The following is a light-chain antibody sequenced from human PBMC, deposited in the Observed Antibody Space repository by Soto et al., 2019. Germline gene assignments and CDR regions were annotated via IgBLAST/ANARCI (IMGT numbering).Light chain of an antibody. CDR3: SSYTSSSTPYV. V-gene: IGLV2-14*01. Sequence: QSVLTQPASVSGSPGQLITISCTGTSSDVGGYNYVSWYQQHPGKAPKLMIYDVSNRPSGVSNRFSGSKSGNTAPLTISGLQAEDEADYYCSSYTSSSTPYVFGTGTKVTVL. J-gene: IGLJ1*01. CDR2: DVS. CDR1: SSDVGGYNY.